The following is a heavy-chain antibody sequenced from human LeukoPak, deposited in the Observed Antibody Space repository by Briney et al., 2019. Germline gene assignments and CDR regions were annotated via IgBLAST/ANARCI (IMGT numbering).Heavy chain of an antibody. CDR1: GFTFSSYG. CDR2: IWSDGSNK. CDR3: ARDRDWGCSYCSY. Sequence: GGSLRLSCAASGFTFSSYGMHWVRQAPGKGLEWVAVIWSDGSNKYYADSVKGRFTISRDNSKNTLYPQMNSLRAEDTAVYYCARDRDWGCSYCSYWGQGTLVTVSS. D-gene: IGHD7-27*01. V-gene: IGHV3-33*01. J-gene: IGHJ4*02.